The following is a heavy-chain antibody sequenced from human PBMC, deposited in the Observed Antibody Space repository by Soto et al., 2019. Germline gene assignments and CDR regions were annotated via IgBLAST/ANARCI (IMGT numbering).Heavy chain of an antibody. J-gene: IGHJ4*02. CDR3: ARGNDYGDYVPLGFDS. V-gene: IGHV4-59*01. CDR1: GGSISSYY. CDR2: IYYSGST. Sequence: SETLSLTCTVSGGSISSYYWSWIRQPPGKGLEWIGYIYYSGSTNYNPSLKSRVTISVDTSKNQFSLKLSSVTAADTAVYYCARGNDYGDYVPLGFDSWGQGTLVTVSS. D-gene: IGHD4-17*01.